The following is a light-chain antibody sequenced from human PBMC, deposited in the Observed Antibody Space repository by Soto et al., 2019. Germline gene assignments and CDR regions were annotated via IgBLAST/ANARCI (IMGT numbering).Light chain of an antibody. CDR2: EVT. Sequence: QSALTQPPSASGSPGQSVTISCAGTSSDIGGFNYVSWYQQHPGKAPKLMIYEVTKRPSGVPDRFSGSKSGNTASLTVSGLQAEDEADYYCSAYAGRNALLFGTGTKLTVL. V-gene: IGLV2-8*01. CDR3: SAYAGRNALL. J-gene: IGLJ1*01. CDR1: SSDIGGFNY.